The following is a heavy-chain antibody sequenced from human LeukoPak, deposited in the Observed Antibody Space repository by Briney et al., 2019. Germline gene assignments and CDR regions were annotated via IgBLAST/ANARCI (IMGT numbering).Heavy chain of an antibody. CDR2: IIPIFGTA. CDR1: GGTFSSYA. V-gene: IGHV1-69*05. CDR3: ASSSLPDYGDFTIFDY. Sequence: SVKVSCKASGGTFSSYAISWVRQAPGQGLEWMGRIIPIFGTANYARKFQGRVTITTDESTSTAYMELSSLRPEDTAVYYCASSSLPDYGDFTIFDYWGQGTLVTVSS. D-gene: IGHD4-17*01. J-gene: IGHJ4*02.